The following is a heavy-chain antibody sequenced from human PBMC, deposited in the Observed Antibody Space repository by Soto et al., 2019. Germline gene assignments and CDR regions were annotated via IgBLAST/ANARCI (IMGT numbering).Heavy chain of an antibody. CDR1: GFTFDRLA. D-gene: IGHD3-3*01. Sequence: EAQLLESGGGLVQPGGSLRLSCAASGFTFDRLAMNWVRQAPGQGLQWVSGISGSGSSTDYTDSVKGRFTISRDNSKNTVFLQMNDLRADDTALYFCARDFDSSNYEGPFDPWGQGVLVTVSS. CDR2: ISGSGSST. V-gene: IGHV3-23*01. CDR3: ARDFDSSNYEGPFDP. J-gene: IGHJ5*02.